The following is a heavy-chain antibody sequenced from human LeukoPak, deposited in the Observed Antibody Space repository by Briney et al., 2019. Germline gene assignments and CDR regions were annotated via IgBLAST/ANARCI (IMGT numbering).Heavy chain of an antibody. V-gene: IGHV1-18*01. J-gene: IGHJ4*02. CDR3: ARGGVDYYGSGTYYLMYYFDY. CDR2: ISPYNGNT. CDR1: GYKFTNYG. D-gene: IGHD3-10*01. Sequence: GASVKVTSKASGYKFTNYGISWVRQAPGQGLEWMGWISPYNGNTIYAQKLQGRVTMTTDTSTSTAYMELRSLRSDDTAVYFCARGGVDYYGSGTYYLMYYFDYWGQGALVTVSS.